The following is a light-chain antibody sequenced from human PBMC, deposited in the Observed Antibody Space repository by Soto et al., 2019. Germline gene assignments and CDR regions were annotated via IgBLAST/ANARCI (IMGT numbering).Light chain of an antibody. CDR1: QSVGSN. J-gene: IGKJ1*01. CDR3: QQHNNWPPWT. V-gene: IGKV3-15*01. Sequence: DIVMTQSPATLSVSPGEIATLSCRASQSVGSNVAWYQQKPGQPPRLLIYRASTRATGIPARFSGSGSGRQFTLTISSLQSEDFAVYHCQQHNNWPPWTFGQGTKVEIK. CDR2: RAS.